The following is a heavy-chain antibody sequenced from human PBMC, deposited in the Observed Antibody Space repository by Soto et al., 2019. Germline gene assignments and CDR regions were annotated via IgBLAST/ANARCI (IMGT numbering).Heavy chain of an antibody. CDR2: IYWDDDK. CDR3: AQHDYLRGVYDY. J-gene: IGHJ4*02. D-gene: IGHD3-10*02. V-gene: IGHV2-5*02. CDR1: GFSLTTSGVA. Sequence: SGPTLVNPTQTLTLTCTFSGFSLTTSGVAVGWIRQPPGKALEWLALIYWDDDKRYSPSLKSRLTITKDTSKNQVVLTMTTMDPVDTAMYYCAQHDYLRGVYDYWGQGTLVTVSS.